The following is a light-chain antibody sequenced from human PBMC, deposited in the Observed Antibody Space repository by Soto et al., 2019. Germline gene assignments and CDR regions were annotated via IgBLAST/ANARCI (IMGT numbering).Light chain of an antibody. V-gene: IGKV3-15*01. J-gene: IGKJ5*01. CDR2: DAS. CDR1: QSIRSN. CDR3: QQYDDWRIT. Sequence: EIVMTQSPATLSVSPGGRATLSCRASQSIRSNLAWYQQKPGQAPRLLIYDASTRATDIPATFRGSGSGTEFTLTITSLQSEDFAVYYCQQYDDWRITFGQGTRLEIK.